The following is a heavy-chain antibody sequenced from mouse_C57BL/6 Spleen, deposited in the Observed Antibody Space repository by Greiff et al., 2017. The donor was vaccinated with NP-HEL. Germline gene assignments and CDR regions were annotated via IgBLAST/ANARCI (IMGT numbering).Heavy chain of an antibody. D-gene: IGHD2-3*01. CDR2: IYPGSGST. J-gene: IGHJ4*01. CDR3: ARFGGWLLRAMDY. V-gene: IGHV1-55*01. Sequence: QVQLQQPGAELVKPGASVKMSCKASGYTFTSYWITWVKQRPGQGLEWIGDIYPGSGSTNYNEKFKSKATLTVDTSSSTAYMQLSSLTSEDSAVYYCARFGGWLLRAMDYWGQGTSVTVSS. CDR1: GYTFTSYW.